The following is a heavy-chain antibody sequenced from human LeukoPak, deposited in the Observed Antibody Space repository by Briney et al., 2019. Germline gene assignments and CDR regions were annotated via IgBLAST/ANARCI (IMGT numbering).Heavy chain of an antibody. CDR3: ARGPLEYCSGGSCYSGRNWFDP. J-gene: IGHJ5*02. CDR1: GYTFTGYY. D-gene: IGHD2-15*01. Sequence: ASVKVSCKASGYTFTGYYLHWLRQAPGHGLEWMGWINPNSGDTNYAQKFQGRVTMTRDTSISTAYMDLRRLKSDDTAVYFCARGPLEYCSGGSCYSGRNWFDPWGQGTLVTVSS. CDR2: INPNSGDT. V-gene: IGHV1-2*02.